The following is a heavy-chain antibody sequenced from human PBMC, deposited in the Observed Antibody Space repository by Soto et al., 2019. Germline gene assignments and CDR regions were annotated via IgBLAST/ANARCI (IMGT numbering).Heavy chain of an antibody. CDR3: ARRKLGYCSGGSCPSYMDV. Sequence: PSETLSLTCTVSGGSISSGGYYWSWIRQHPGKGLEWIGYIYYSGNTYYNPSLKSRVTISVDTSKNQFSLKLSSVTAADTAVYYCARRKLGYCSGGSCPSYMDVWGKGTTVTVSS. D-gene: IGHD2-15*01. CDR2: IYYSGNT. CDR1: GGSISSGGYY. J-gene: IGHJ6*03. V-gene: IGHV4-31*03.